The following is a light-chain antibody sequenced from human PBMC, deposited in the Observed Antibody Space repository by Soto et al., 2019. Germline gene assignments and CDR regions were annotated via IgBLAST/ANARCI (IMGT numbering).Light chain of an antibody. J-gene: IGLJ1*01. CDR3: SSYITTSRYV. V-gene: IGLV2-18*02. CDR2: EVT. Sequence: QSVLTQPPSVSGSPGQSVTISCTGTSSDVGKYDRVSWYQQFPGTAPKLIIYEVTNRPSGVPARFSGSKSGNTASLTISGLQAEDEVYSYCSSYITTSRYVFGTGTKVTVL. CDR1: SSDVGKYDR.